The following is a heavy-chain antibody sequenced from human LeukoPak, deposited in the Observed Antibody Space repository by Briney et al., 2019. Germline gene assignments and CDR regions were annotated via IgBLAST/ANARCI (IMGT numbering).Heavy chain of an antibody. J-gene: IGHJ6*03. CDR1: GFTFSSYA. D-gene: IGHD3-22*01. CDR2: IRGRGGIT. V-gene: IGHV3-23*01. Sequence: GGSLRLSCAASGFTFSSYAMTWVRQAPGKGPEWVSSIRGRGGITYYADSVKGRFTISRDNSKSTLYLQMNTLRAEDTAVYYCAKVGYYDSSGYYNHFHYMDVWGKGTTVTVSS. CDR3: AKVGYYDSSGYYNHFHYMDV.